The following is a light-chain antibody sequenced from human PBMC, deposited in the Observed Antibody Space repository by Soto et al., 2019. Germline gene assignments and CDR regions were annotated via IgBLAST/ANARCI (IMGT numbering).Light chain of an antibody. V-gene: IGKV1-39*01. CDR3: QQGYSTPYP. CDR1: QTITTF. CDR2: LAS. J-gene: IGKJ3*01. Sequence: DIQLTQSPSSLSASVGGRVTISCRASQTITTFLNWYQQKPGQAPKLLIYLASRLQSGVPSRFSGSGSGTDFTLTISSLQPEDFATYHCQQGYSTPYPFGPGTTVHI.